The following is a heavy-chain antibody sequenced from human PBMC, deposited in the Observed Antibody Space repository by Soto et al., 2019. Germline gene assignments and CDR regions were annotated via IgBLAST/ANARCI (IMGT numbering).Heavy chain of an antibody. J-gene: IGHJ6*02. CDR1: GGIFTASA. CDR3: AVGFKLDYYSLDV. D-gene: IGHD3-10*01. Sequence: QVQLVQSGAEVRKPGSSVKVSCRSSGGIFTASAISWVRQAPGQGPEWMGGVIPMFGTANYPQRFQGRVTINADESTNTVYMQLSSLRSEDTAVYFCAVGFKLDYYSLDVWGQGTTVTVS. V-gene: IGHV1-69*01. CDR2: VIPMFGTA.